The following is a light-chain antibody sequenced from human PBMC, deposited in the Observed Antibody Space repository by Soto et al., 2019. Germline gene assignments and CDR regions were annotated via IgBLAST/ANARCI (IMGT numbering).Light chain of an antibody. CDR2: ATS. Sequence: DVQMTQSPSSLSAFVGDRVTITCRASQGIAPYLAWFQQKPGKVPKLLIYATSTLQSGVPSRFSGSGSGTDFTLTINSLQPEDVGTYSCQNYNRAPPTSGGGTRWIS. J-gene: IGKJ4*01. CDR1: QGIAPY. CDR3: QNYNRAPPT. V-gene: IGKV1-27*01.